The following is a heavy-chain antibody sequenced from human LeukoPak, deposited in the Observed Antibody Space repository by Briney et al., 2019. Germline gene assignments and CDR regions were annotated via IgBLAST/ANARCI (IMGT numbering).Heavy chain of an antibody. Sequence: GGSLRLSCAASGFTFSSYWMSWVRQAPGKGLEWVANIKQDGSEKYYVDSVKGRFTISRDNAKNSLYLQMNSLRAEDTAVYYCARDSLLMYYYDSSGFDYWGRGTLVTVSS. CDR3: ARDSLLMYYYDSSGFDY. CDR2: IKQDGSEK. V-gene: IGHV3-7*01. D-gene: IGHD3-22*01. CDR1: GFTFSSYW. J-gene: IGHJ4*02.